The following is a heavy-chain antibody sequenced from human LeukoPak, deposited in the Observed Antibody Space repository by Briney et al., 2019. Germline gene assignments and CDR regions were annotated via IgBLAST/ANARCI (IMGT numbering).Heavy chain of an antibody. CDR3: AGVSKSATTGTVLDY. CDR1: GFNFRTYW. J-gene: IGHJ4*02. CDR2: IKQGGSEK. D-gene: IGHD6-13*01. V-gene: IGHV3-7*05. Sequence: GGSLRLSCAASGFNFRTYWMTWVRQAPGKGLEWVANIKQGGSEKYYVDSVKGRFTISRDNAKNSLYLQMNSLRAEDTAVYYCAGVSKSATTGTVLDYWGQGTLVTVSS.